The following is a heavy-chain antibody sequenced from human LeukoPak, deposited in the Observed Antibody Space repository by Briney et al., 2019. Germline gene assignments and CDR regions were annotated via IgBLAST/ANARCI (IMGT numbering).Heavy chain of an antibody. V-gene: IGHV3-48*01. D-gene: IGHD3-22*01. CDR2: ISGGGGTI. J-gene: IGHJ4*02. Sequence: GGSLRLSCAASGFTFSAYRMNWVRQAPGKGLEWVSFISGGGGTIYYADSVKGRFTISRDNAKNSLHLQMDSLRVEDTAVYYCARNQEIDYYDSSGFYWGVEYWGQGTLVTVSS. CDR3: ARNQEIDYYDSSGFYWGVEY. CDR1: GFTFSAYR.